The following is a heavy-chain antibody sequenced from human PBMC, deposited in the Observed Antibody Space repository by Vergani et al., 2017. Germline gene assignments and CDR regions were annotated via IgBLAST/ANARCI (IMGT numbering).Heavy chain of an antibody. CDR1: GFTFDDYA. V-gene: IGHV3-9*01. J-gene: IGHJ2*01. CDR2: ISWNSGSI. Sequence: EVQLVESGGGLVQPGRSLRLSCAASGFTFDDYAMHWVRQAPGKGLEWVSGISWNSGSIGYADSVKGRFTISRDNAKNPLYLQMNSLRAEDTALYYCVKDIAASGNYWYFDLWGRGTLVTVSS. D-gene: IGHD6-13*01. CDR3: VKDIAASGNYWYFDL.